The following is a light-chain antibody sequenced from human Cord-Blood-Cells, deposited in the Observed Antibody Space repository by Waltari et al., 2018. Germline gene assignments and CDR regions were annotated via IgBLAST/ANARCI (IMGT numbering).Light chain of an antibody. CDR3: QQYYSYPWT. CDR1: QGISSY. Sequence: AIRMTQSQSSSSASTGDRVTITCRASQGISSYLAWYQQKPGKAPKLLIYAASTLQSGVPSRFSGSGSGTDFTLTISCLQSEDFATYYCQQYYSYPWTFGQGTKVEIK. V-gene: IGKV1-8*01. CDR2: AAS. J-gene: IGKJ1*01.